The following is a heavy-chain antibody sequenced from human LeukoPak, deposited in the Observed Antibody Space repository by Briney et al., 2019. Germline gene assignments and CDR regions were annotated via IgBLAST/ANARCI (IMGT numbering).Heavy chain of an antibody. Sequence: GGSLRLSCAASGFSVSTNYMSWVRQAPGKGLEWVSIIYSDSSTYYADSVKGRFIISRDNSKNTLYLAMNTLGAEDTAVHYCARTSVSMAAKEDYFDYWGQGTQVTVSS. V-gene: IGHV3-53*01. D-gene: IGHD2-15*01. CDR1: GFSVSTNY. CDR3: ARTSVSMAAKEDYFDY. J-gene: IGHJ4*02. CDR2: IYSDSST.